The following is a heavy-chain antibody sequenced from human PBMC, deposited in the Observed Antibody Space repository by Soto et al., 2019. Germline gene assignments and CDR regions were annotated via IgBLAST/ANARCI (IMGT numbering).Heavy chain of an antibody. Sequence: ASVKVSCKASGYTFTSYGISWVRQAPGQGLEWMGWISAYNGNTNYAQKLQGRVTMTTDTSTSTAYMELRSLRSDDTAVYYCARDLGSVAAAAQLYFQHWGQGTLVTVSS. CDR3: ARDLGSVAAAAQLYFQH. V-gene: IGHV1-18*01. CDR2: ISAYNGNT. J-gene: IGHJ1*01. CDR1: GYTFTSYG. D-gene: IGHD6-13*01.